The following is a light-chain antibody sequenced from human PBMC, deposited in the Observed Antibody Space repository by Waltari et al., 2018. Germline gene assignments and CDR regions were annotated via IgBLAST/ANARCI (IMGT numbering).Light chain of an antibody. J-gene: IGLJ1*01. V-gene: IGLV3-1*01. CDR1: KSGYKS. CDR3: QAWDSSTGV. CDR2: ANT. Sequence: SYELTQPPSVSVSPVQTASITCPGDKSGYKSACWYQQRPGQPPALVIYANTKRPSGIPERFSGSNSGNTATLTISGAQAMDEADYYCQAWDSSTGVFGTGTKVTVL.